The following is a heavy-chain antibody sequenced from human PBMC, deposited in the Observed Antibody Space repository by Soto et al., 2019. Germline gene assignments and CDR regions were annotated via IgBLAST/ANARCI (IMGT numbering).Heavy chain of an antibody. Sequence: QVQLVESGGGVVQPGRSLRLSCAASGFTFSSYAMHWVRQAPGKGLEWVAVISYDGSNKYYADSVKGRFTISRDNSKNTLYLQMNSLRPGDTAVYFCAREQWGDYWGQGTLVTVSS. J-gene: IGHJ4*02. CDR1: GFTFSSYA. D-gene: IGHD6-19*01. V-gene: IGHV3-30-3*01. CDR3: AREQWGDY. CDR2: ISYDGSNK.